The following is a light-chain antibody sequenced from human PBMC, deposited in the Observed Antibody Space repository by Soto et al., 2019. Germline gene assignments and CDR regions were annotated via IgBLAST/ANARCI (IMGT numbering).Light chain of an antibody. J-gene: IGLJ2*01. CDR3: CSYAGNRTLV. Sequence: QSVLTQPASVSGSPGQSVTISCTATSSDFGIYDLVSWYQQYPGKAPKVIIFEGSKRPSGVSDRFSGSTSGNTAFLTISVLQAEDEADYHCCSYAGNRTLVFGGGTKLTVL. CDR2: EGS. CDR1: SSDFGIYDL. V-gene: IGLV2-23*03.